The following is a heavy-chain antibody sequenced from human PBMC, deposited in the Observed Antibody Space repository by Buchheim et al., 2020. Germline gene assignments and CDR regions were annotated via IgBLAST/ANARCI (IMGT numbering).Heavy chain of an antibody. D-gene: IGHD6-19*01. J-gene: IGHJ4*02. Sequence: EVQLVESGGGLVKPGGSFRLSCAASGFTFSNAWMSWVRQAPGKGLEWVGRIKSKTDGGTTDYAAPVKGRFTISRDDSKNTLYLQMNSLKTEDTAVYYCTTDRFPHPFTIAVAGTTHDYWGQGTL. CDR3: TTDRFPHPFTIAVAGTTHDY. CDR2: IKSKTDGGTT. V-gene: IGHV3-15*01. CDR1: GFTFSNAW.